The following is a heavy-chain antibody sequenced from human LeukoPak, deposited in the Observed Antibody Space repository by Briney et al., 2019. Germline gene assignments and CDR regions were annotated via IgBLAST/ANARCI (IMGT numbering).Heavy chain of an antibody. CDR3: ARIAMAGVGDGFDI. J-gene: IGHJ3*02. Sequence: GGSLRLSCSASGFTCDDDDMSWVRQAPGNGLEWGSGVNWNGGSTGYEDSVKGRFGISRDNARNSLYLKMNSLRAEDTALYYCARIAMAGVGDGFDIWGQGTMVTVSS. V-gene: IGHV3-20*04. CDR1: GFTCDDDD. CDR2: VNWNGGST. D-gene: IGHD6-19*01.